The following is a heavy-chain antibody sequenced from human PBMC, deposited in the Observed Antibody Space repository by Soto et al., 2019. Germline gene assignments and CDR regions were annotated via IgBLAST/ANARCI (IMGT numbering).Heavy chain of an antibody. D-gene: IGHD5-12*01. CDR3: ARKPVGGYEPPDY. V-gene: IGHV4-39*07. CDR1: GGSISSSSYY. Sequence: SETLSLTCTVSGGSISSSSYYWAWIRQPPGKGLEWIGSIYYSGSTYYNPSLKSRVTISVDTSKNQFSLRLSSVTAADTAVYYCARKPVGGYEPPDYWGQGALVTVSS. J-gene: IGHJ4*02. CDR2: IYYSGST.